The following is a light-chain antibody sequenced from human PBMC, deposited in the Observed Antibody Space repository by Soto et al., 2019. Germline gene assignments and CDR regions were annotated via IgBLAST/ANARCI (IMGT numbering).Light chain of an antibody. V-gene: IGLV1-40*01. CDR2: GNI. J-gene: IGLJ1*01. CDR3: QSYDSTMSACYV. CDR1: SSNIGASYD. Sequence: QSVLTQPPSVSVAPGHRVAISCTGSSSNIGASYDVHLYDQRPGTVAKLLIFGNINRPSGVPDRFSGSKSGTAASLAITGLQEEDEGDYYCQSYDSTMSACYVFGHGTMGTVL.